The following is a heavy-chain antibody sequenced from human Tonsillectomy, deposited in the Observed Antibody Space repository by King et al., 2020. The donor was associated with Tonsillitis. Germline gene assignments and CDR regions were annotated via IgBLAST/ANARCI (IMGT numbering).Heavy chain of an antibody. V-gene: IGHV3-30-3*01. J-gene: IGHJ4*02. Sequence: HVQLVESGGGVVQPGRSLRLSCAVSGFPFSSYTFHWVRQAPGKGLEWVALISYDGSNKYYADSVKGRFTISRDNSKNTLYLQLNSLRTEDTAVYYCARDNDILTGSLDYFDYWGQGTLVTVSS. CDR3: ARDNDILTGSLDYFDY. CDR1: GFPFSSYT. D-gene: IGHD3-9*01. CDR2: ISYDGSNK.